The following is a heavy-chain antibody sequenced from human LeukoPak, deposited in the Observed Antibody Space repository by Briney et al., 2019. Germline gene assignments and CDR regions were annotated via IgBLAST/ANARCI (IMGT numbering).Heavy chain of an antibody. Sequence: GGSLRLSXAASGFTFSSYGMHWVRQSPGKGLEWVAFIRYDGSNKYYADSVKGRFTISRDNSKNTLYLQMNSLRAEDTAVYYCAKDRGVVVPAAILDDYWGQGTLVTVSS. V-gene: IGHV3-30*02. CDR2: IRYDGSNK. D-gene: IGHD2-2*02. CDR3: AKDRGVVVPAAILDDY. J-gene: IGHJ4*02. CDR1: GFTFSSYG.